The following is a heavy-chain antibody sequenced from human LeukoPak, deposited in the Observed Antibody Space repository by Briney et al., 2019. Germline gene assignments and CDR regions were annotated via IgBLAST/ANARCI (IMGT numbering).Heavy chain of an antibody. Sequence: GGSLRLSCAASGFTFNNYAINWVRQAPGKGLEWVSGISDSGTRTYYEDSVKGRFAISADNAMNSLYLQMNSLRAEDAAVYYCARGYSSSWYDLYYFDYWGQGTLVTVSS. CDR2: ISDSGTRT. D-gene: IGHD6-13*01. CDR1: GFTFNNYA. J-gene: IGHJ4*02. V-gene: IGHV3-23*01. CDR3: ARGYSSSWYDLYYFDY.